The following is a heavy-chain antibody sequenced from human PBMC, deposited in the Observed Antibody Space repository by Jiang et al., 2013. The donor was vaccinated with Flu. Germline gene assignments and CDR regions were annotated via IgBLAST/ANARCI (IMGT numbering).Heavy chain of an antibody. D-gene: IGHD7-27*01. CDR1: GYSLTGYY. V-gene: IGHV1-2*06. CDR3: AKERTGEFDY. Sequence: GAEVKKPGASVKVSCKASGYSLTGYYMHWVRQAPGQGLEWMGRINPHSGVTNYAQTFQGRVTVTRDTSLNTAYMELTGLRSADTAVYYCAKERTGEFDYWGQGTLVTVSS. J-gene: IGHJ4*02. CDR2: INPHSGVT.